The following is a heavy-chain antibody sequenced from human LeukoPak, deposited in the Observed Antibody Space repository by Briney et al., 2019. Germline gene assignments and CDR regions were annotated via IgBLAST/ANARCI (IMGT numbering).Heavy chain of an antibody. CDR1: GGSISSYY. D-gene: IGHD2-15*01. J-gene: IGHJ5*02. CDR2: IYYSGST. Sequence: SETLSLTCTVSGGSISSYYWSWIRQPPGKGLEWIGYIYYSGSTNYNPSLKSRVTMSVDTSKNQFSLKLSSVTAADTAVYYCARRGCSGGSCSLTLDPWGQGTMVTV. V-gene: IGHV4-59*08. CDR3: ARRGCSGGSCSLTLDP.